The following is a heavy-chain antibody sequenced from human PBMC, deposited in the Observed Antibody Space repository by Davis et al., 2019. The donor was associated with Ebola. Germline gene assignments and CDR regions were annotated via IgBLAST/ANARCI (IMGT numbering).Heavy chain of an antibody. Sequence: PSETLSLTCTVSGGSISSSSYYWGWIRQPPGKGLEWIGSIYYSGSTYYNPSLKSRVTISVDTSKNQFSLKLSSVTAADTAVYYCARRGDGYRPFDYWGQGTLVTVSS. D-gene: IGHD5-24*01. CDR2: IYYSGST. V-gene: IGHV4-39*01. J-gene: IGHJ4*02. CDR3: ARRGDGYRPFDY. CDR1: GGSISSSSYY.